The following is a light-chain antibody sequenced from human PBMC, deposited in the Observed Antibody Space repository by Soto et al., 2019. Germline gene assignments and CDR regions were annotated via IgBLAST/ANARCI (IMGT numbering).Light chain of an antibody. CDR3: LQYNDYPHT. Sequence: DIQMTQSPPSLSASVGDRVTITCRANQDIRNYLGWYQQNRGKAPKRLIYAASSLQSGVPSRFSGSGSGTEFTLTISSLQPEDFATYFCLQYNDYPHTFGQGTKLEF. CDR1: QDIRNY. V-gene: IGKV1-17*01. CDR2: AAS. J-gene: IGKJ2*01.